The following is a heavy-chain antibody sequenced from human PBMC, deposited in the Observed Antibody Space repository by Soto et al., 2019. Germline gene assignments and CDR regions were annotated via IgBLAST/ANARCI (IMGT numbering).Heavy chain of an antibody. V-gene: IGHV2-5*02. CDR3: GHSALHMITFGGVGVTGYDY. CDR1: GFSLSTRGVG. CDR2: IYWDDDK. Sequence: QITLKESGPTLVKPTQTLTLTCTFSGFSLSTRGVGVGWIRQPPGKALEWLALIYWDDDKRYSPSLKSRLTTSKDSSKNQVVLTMTNMDPVDTATYYCGHSALHMITFGGVGVTGYDYWGQGTLVTVSS. D-gene: IGHD3-16*01. J-gene: IGHJ4*02.